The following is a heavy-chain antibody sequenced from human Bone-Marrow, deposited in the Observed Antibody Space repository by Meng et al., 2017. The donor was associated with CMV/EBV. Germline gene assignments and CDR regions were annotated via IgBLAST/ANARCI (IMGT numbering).Heavy chain of an antibody. CDR1: GFTFSSYW. V-gene: IGHV3-74*01. J-gene: IGHJ4*02. CDR3: AIHATAAGARLDY. CDR2: INSDGSST. D-gene: IGHD1-26*01. Sequence: GESLKISCAASGFTFSSYWMHWVRQAPGKGLVWVSRINSDGSSTSYADSVKGRFTISRDNSKNTLYLQMNSLRAEDTAVYYCAIHATAAGARLDYWGQGTLVTVSS.